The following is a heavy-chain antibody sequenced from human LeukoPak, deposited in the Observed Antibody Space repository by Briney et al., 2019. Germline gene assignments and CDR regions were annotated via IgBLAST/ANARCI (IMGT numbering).Heavy chain of an antibody. J-gene: IGHJ4*02. Sequence: ASVKVSCKASGYTFTSYAMHWVRQAPGQRLEWMGWINAGNGNTKYSQKFQGRVTITRDTSASTAYMELSSLRSEDMAVYYCARAARDGYEFDYWGQGTLVTVSS. CDR1: GYTFTSYA. D-gene: IGHD5-24*01. CDR3: ARAARDGYEFDY. CDR2: INAGNGNT. V-gene: IGHV1-3*01.